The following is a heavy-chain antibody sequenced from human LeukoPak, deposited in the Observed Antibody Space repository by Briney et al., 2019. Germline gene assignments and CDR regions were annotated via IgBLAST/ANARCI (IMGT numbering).Heavy chain of an antibody. V-gene: IGHV1-2*02. Sequence: ASVKVSCKASGYTFTGYYMHWVRQAPGQGLEWMGWINPNSGGTNYAQKFQGRATMTRDTSISTAYMELSRLRSDDTAVYYCARDEKDIVNPWGQGTLVTVSS. CDR3: ARDEKDIVNP. D-gene: IGHD5-12*01. CDR1: GYTFTGYY. CDR2: INPNSGGT. J-gene: IGHJ5*02.